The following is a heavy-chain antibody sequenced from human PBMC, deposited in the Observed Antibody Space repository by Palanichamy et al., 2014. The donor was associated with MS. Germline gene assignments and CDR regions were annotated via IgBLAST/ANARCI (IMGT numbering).Heavy chain of an antibody. V-gene: IGHV3-30*04. Sequence: QVQLVESGGGVVQPGRSLRLSCAASGFTFRKYAVHWVRQAPGKGLEWVAFISNDGSDKYFIDSVKGRFTISRDNSKKTLYLHMNGLRPEDTAVYYCAREGDSSGYYSFDNWGQGTLVTVSS. CDR2: ISNDGSDK. J-gene: IGHJ4*02. CDR1: GFTFRKYA. D-gene: IGHD3-22*01. CDR3: AREGDSSGYYSFDN.